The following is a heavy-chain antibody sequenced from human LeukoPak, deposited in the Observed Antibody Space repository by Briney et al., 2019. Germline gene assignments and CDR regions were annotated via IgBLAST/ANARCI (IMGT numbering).Heavy chain of an antibody. Sequence: GGSLRLSCAASGFTVSSNYMSWVRQAPGKGLEWVSVIYSGGSTYYADSVKGRFTISRDNSKNTLYLQMNSLRAEDTAVYYCGYGDYVHSFDYWGQGTLVTVSS. CDR2: IYSGGST. CDR1: GFTVSSNY. J-gene: IGHJ4*02. V-gene: IGHV3-53*01. D-gene: IGHD4-17*01. CDR3: GYGDYVHSFDY.